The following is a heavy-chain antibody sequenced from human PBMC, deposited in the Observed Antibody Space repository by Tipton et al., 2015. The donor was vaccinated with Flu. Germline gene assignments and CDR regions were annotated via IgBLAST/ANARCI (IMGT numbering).Heavy chain of an antibody. CDR3: SRMGDAFDI. CDR2: IYTSGST. Sequence: LSLTCTASGGSISSGSYYWSWIRQPAGKGLEWIGRIYTSGSTNYNPSLKSRVTISVDTSKNQFSLKLSSVTAADTAVYYCSRMGDAFDIWGQGTMVTVSS. V-gene: IGHV4-61*02. D-gene: IGHD3-16*01. CDR1: GGSISSGSYY. J-gene: IGHJ3*02.